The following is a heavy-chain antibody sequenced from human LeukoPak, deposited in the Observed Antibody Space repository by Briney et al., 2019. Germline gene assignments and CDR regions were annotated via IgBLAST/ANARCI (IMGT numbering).Heavy chain of an antibody. J-gene: IGHJ4*02. CDR3: ARGVVAGPLFYFDY. Sequence: ASVKVSCEASGYTFTGYYMHWVRQAPGQGLEWMGWINPNSGGTNYAQKFQGRVTVTRDTSISTAYMELSRLRSDDTAVYYCARGVVAGPLFYFDYWGQGTLVTVSS. CDR2: INPNSGGT. CDR1: GYTFTGYY. D-gene: IGHD6-19*01. V-gene: IGHV1-2*02.